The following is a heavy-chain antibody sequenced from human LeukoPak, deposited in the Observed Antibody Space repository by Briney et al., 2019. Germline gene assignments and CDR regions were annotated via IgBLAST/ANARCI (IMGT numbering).Heavy chain of an antibody. V-gene: IGHV3-21*01. CDR3: ARDPYANHYYYYMDV. CDR2: ISSSSSYI. Sequence: PGGSLRLSCAASGFTFSSYEMNWVRQAPGKGLEWVSSISSSSSYIYYADSVKGRFTISRDNAKNSLYLQMNSLRAEDTAVYYCARDPYANHYYYYMDVWGKGTTVTVSS. D-gene: IGHD4/OR15-4a*01. CDR1: GFTFSSYE. J-gene: IGHJ6*03.